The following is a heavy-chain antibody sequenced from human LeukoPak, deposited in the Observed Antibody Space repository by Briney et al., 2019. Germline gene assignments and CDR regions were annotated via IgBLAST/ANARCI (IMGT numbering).Heavy chain of an antibody. J-gene: IGHJ4*02. CDR2: ISGSGGST. V-gene: IGHV3-23*01. CDR1: GFTFSSYA. D-gene: IGHD5-24*01. CDR3: ATRGPMAGYFDY. Sequence: GGSLGLSCAASGFTFSSYAMSWVRQAPGKGLEWVSAISGSGGSTYYADSVKGRFTISRDNSKNTLYLQMNSLRAEDTAVYYCATRGPMAGYFDYWGQGTLVTVSS.